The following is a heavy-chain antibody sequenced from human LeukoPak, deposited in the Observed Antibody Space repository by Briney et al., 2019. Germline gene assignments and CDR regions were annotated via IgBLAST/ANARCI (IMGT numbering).Heavy chain of an antibody. Sequence: GGSLRLSCAASGFIFTNYFVSWVRQAPGKGLEWVASIKHDGSEKYYVDSVRGRFTISRDNTMNSLYLQMSSLRAEDTAVYYCATDRGWRTSGYYLYYFEYWGQGTLVTYSS. J-gene: IGHJ4*02. CDR3: ATDRGWRTSGYYLYYFEY. CDR1: GFIFTNYF. V-gene: IGHV3-7*01. D-gene: IGHD3-3*01. CDR2: IKHDGSEK.